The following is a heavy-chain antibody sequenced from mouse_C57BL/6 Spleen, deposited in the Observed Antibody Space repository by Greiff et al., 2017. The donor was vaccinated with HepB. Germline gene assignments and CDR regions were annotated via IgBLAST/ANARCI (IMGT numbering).Heavy chain of an antibody. V-gene: IGHV1-22*01. CDR1: GYTFTDYN. J-gene: IGHJ4*01. CDR2: INPNNGGT. CDR3: ARSAHYYYGSMDY. Sequence: EVQLQQSGPELVKPGASVKMSCKASGYTFTDYNMHWVKQSHGKSLEWIGYINPNNGGTSYNQKFKGKATLTVNKSSSTAYMERRSLTSEDSAVYYCARSAHYYYGSMDYWGQGTSVTVSS. D-gene: IGHD1-1*01.